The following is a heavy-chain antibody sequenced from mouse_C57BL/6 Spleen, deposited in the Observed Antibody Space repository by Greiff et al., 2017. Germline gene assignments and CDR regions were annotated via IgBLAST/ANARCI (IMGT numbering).Heavy chain of an antibody. CDR2: INPNNGGT. CDR3: ARGGSSYVGGIYAMDY. D-gene: IGHD1-1*01. V-gene: IGHV1-22*01. J-gene: IGHJ4*01. CDR1: GYTFTDYN. Sequence: EVQLQQSGPELVKPGASVKMPCKASGYTFTDYNMHWVKQSHGKSLEWIGYINPNNGGTSYNQKFKGKATLTVNKSSSTAYMELRSLTSEDSAVYYCARGGSSYVGGIYAMDYWGQGTSVTVSS.